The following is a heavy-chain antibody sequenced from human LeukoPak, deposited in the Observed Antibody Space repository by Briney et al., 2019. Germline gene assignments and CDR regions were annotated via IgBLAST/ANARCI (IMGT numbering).Heavy chain of an antibody. CDR3: ARGGSYNYYYYYMDV. CDR2: IYYSGST. V-gene: IGHV4-59*01. D-gene: IGHD6-6*01. Sequence: PSETLSLTCTVSGGSISSYYWSWIRQPPGKGLEWIGYIYYSGSTNYNPSLKSRVTISVDTSKNQFSLKLSFVTAADTAVYYCARGGSYNYYYYYMDVWGKGTTVTVSS. J-gene: IGHJ6*03. CDR1: GGSISSYY.